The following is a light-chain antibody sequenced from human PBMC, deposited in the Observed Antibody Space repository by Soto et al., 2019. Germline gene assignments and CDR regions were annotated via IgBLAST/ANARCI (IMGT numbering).Light chain of an antibody. CDR3: CSYTDIALDVV. V-gene: IGLV2-11*01. CDR2: DVS. Sequence: QSALTQPRSVSGSPGQSVTISCTGTSSDVGGYNHVSWYQQHPGKAPKLMIYDVSKWPSGVSDRFSGSKSGNTASLTISGVRPEDEADYYCCSYTDIALDVVFGGGTKVTVL. J-gene: IGLJ2*01. CDR1: SSDVGGYNH.